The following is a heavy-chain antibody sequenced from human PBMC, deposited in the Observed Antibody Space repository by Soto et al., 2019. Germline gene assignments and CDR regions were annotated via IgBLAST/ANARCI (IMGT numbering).Heavy chain of an antibody. J-gene: IGHJ4*02. Sequence: QITLKESGPTLVKPTQTLTLTCTVSGLSLSTSGVGVGWIRQPPGQALEWLAIIYWDDDKRYSPSLKSRLTITKDTSKNQVVLTMTNMDPVDTATYFCAHTGYGDDWRDDWGQGTLVTVSS. CDR3: AHTGYGDDWRDD. CDR2: IYWDDDK. V-gene: IGHV2-5*02. D-gene: IGHD4-17*01. CDR1: GLSLSTSGVG.